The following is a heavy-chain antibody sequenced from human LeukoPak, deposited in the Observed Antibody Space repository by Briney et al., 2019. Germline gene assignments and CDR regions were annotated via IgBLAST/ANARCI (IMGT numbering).Heavy chain of an antibody. V-gene: IGHV4-61*02. D-gene: IGHD1-1*01. CDR2: FYTSGST. Sequence: SETLSLTCSVSGCSIRSGTYYWSWIRQFAGKGLEWIGRFYTSGSTNYSPSLKSRVTISVDTSKNQFSLNLTSVTAADTAVYYCARVEKTTFYYSRGVWGKGTTVTVPS. CDR1: GCSIRSGTYY. CDR3: ARVEKTTFYYSRGV. J-gene: IGHJ6*03.